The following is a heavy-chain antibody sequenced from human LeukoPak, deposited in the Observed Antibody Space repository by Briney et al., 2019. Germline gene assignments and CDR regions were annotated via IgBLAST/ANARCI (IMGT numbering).Heavy chain of an antibody. J-gene: IGHJ4*02. D-gene: IGHD3-3*01. V-gene: IGHV3-49*03. CDR3: TTYEDPPFDD. CDR1: GFTFSDSA. CDR2: IRRKNDGGTT. Sequence: GGSLRLSCTGSGFTFSDSALNWFRQAPGKGLEWVGFIRRKNDGGTTEYAASVKGRFTISRDDSKSIAYLQMNSLKTEDTAVYYCTTYEDPPFDDWGQGTLVTVSS.